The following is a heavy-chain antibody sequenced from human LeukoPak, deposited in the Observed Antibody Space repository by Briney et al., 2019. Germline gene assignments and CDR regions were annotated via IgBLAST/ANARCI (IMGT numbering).Heavy chain of an antibody. CDR1: GFTFSSYA. J-gene: IGHJ4*02. CDR2: ISYDGSNK. CDR3: ARDPDLDY. V-gene: IGHV3-30-3*01. Sequence: GGSLRLSCAASGFTFSSYAMHWVRQAPGKGLEWVAVISYDGSNKYNADSVKGRFTISRDNSKNTLYLQMNSLRPEDTAVYYCARDPDLDYWGQGTLVTVSS.